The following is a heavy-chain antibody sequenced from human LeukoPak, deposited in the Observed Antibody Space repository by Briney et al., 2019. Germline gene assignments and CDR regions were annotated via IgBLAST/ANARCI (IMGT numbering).Heavy chain of an antibody. CDR1: GYTFTGYY. D-gene: IGHD2-2*01. Sequence: PGASVKVSCKASGYTFTGYYMHWVRQAPGQGLEWMGWISAYNGNTNYAQKLQGRVTMTTDTSTSTAYMELRSLRSDDTAVYYCARGCSSTSCYENWGQGTLVTVSS. J-gene: IGHJ4*02. V-gene: IGHV1-18*04. CDR3: ARGCSSTSCYEN. CDR2: ISAYNGNT.